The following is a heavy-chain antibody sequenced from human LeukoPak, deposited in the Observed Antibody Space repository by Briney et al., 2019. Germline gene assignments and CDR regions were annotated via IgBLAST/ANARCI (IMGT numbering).Heavy chain of an antibody. CDR2: IIPILGIA. CDR1: GGTLSSYA. CDR3: AAHTLSDEAFDI. Sequence: SVKVSCKASGGTLSSYAISWVRQAPGQGLEWMGRIIPILGIANYAQKFQGRVTITADKSTSTAYMELSSLRSEDTAVYYCAAHTLSDEAFDIWGQGTMVTVSS. J-gene: IGHJ3*02. D-gene: IGHD2-15*01. V-gene: IGHV1-69*04.